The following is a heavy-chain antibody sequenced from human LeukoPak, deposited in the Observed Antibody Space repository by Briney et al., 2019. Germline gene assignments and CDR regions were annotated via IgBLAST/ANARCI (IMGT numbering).Heavy chain of an antibody. CDR3: AAVNSGSNFDGFDI. CDR1: GFTFTNSA. CDR2: IVVGSGNT. Sequence: TSVRVSCKASGFTFTNSAMQWVRQARGQPLEWTGWIVVGSGNTNHAQKFQERVTITRDMSTSTAYMELSSLRSEDTAVYYCAAVNSGSNFDGFDIWGQGTMVTVSS. J-gene: IGHJ3*02. D-gene: IGHD1-26*01. V-gene: IGHV1-58*02.